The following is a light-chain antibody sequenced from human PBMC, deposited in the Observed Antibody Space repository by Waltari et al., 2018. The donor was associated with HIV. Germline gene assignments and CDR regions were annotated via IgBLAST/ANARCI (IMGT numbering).Light chain of an antibody. CDR3: FSYAGNNYLL. V-gene: IGLV2-8*01. J-gene: IGLJ2*01. CDR2: EVS. CDR1: SSDIGLYNF. Sequence: QSALTQPPSASGSPGQSVTISCAGTSSDIGLYNFVSWYQHHPGKAPKLMISEVSRPPSGVPDRFSGSKSGNTASLTVSGLQAEDEAAYYCFSYAGNNYLLVGGGTKLTVL.